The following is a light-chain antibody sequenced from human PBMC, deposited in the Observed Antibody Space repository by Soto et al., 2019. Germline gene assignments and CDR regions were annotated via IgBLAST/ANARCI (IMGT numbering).Light chain of an antibody. CDR3: QQYNNWPWT. V-gene: IGKV3-15*01. J-gene: IGKJ1*01. CDR2: GAS. Sequence: ELVRTQSPATLSVSPGGRATLSRRASQSISDTLAWYQQKPGQAPRLLIHGASTRATGFPARFSGSGSGTDLNLTISRLQSEEFAVYYCQQYNNWPWTFGQGTKLDIK. CDR1: QSISDT.